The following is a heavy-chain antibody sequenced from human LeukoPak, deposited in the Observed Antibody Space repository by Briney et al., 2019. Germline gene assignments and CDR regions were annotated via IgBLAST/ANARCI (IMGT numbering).Heavy chain of an antibody. CDR2: IYYSGST. J-gene: IGHJ3*02. Sequence: SETLSLTCTVSGGSISSSSYYWGWIRQPPGKGLEWIGSIYYSGSTYFNPSLKSRVTISVDTSKNQFSQKLSSVTAADTAVYYCARTLTRSRAFDIWGQGTMVTVSS. D-gene: IGHD3-16*01. CDR1: GGSISSSSYY. CDR3: ARTLTRSRAFDI. V-gene: IGHV4-39*01.